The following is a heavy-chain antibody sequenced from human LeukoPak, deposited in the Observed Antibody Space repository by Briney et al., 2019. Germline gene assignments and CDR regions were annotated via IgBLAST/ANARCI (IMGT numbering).Heavy chain of an antibody. Sequence: GGSPRLSCAASGFTFSSYSMNWVRQAPGKGLEWVSSISSSSSYTYYADSVKGRFTISRDNAKNSLYLQMNSLRAEDTAVYYCARNRRTVTPGDYYYYYMDVWGKGTTVTVSS. D-gene: IGHD4-11*01. J-gene: IGHJ6*03. CDR3: ARNRRTVTPGDYYYYYMDV. CDR1: GFTFSSYS. V-gene: IGHV3-21*01. CDR2: ISSSSSYT.